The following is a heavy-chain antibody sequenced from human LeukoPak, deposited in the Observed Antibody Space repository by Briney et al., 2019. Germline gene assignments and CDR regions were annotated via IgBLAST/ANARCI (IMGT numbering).Heavy chain of an antibody. D-gene: IGHD1-26*01. V-gene: IGHV3-23*01. Sequence: GGSLRLSCAASGFIFSNYVMSWVRQAPGKGLEWVSGFSGSGDRTYYADSVKGRFTISRDNSKNTLYLQMNNLRAGDTAVYYCARRGSYYPFDYWGQGTLVTVSS. CDR3: ARRGSYYPFDY. CDR1: GFIFSNYV. CDR2: FSGSGDRT. J-gene: IGHJ4*02.